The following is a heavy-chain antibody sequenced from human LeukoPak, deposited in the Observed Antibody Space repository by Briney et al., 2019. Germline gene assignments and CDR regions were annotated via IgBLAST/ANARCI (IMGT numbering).Heavy chain of an antibody. J-gene: IGHJ4*02. CDR3: ARDWPARGYSYDYYFDY. Sequence: GASVKVSCKTSGYTFTGYYIHWVRQASGQGLVWMVWINPHSGGTNYAQKFQGRVTMTRDTSISTVYMELSRLRSDDTAVYYCARDWPARGYSYDYYFDYWGQGTLVTVSS. CDR2: INPHSGGT. V-gene: IGHV1-2*02. D-gene: IGHD5-18*01. CDR1: GYTFTGYY.